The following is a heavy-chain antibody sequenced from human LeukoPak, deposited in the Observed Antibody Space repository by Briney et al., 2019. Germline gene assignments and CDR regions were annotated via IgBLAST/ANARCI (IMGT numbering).Heavy chain of an antibody. Sequence: PSETLSLTCAVYGGSFSGYYWSWIRQPPGKGLEWIGEINHSGSTNYNPSLKSRVTISVDTSKNQFSLKLSSVTAADTAVYYCARGPLVVRKAAAGTRGKSYYYYYYYMDVWGKGTTVTVSS. J-gene: IGHJ6*03. CDR2: INHSGST. CDR1: GGSFSGYY. CDR3: ARGPLVVRKAAAGTRGKSYYYYYYYMDV. V-gene: IGHV4-34*01. D-gene: IGHD6-13*01.